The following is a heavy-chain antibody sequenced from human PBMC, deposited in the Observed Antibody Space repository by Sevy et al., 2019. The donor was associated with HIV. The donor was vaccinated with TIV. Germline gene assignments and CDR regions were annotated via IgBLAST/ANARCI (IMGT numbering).Heavy chain of an antibody. J-gene: IGHJ4*02. D-gene: IGHD4-17*01. CDR2: ISAYNGNT. Sequence: ASVKVSCKASGYTFTSYGISWVRQAPGQGLEWMGWISAYNGNTNYAQKLQGRVPMTTDTSTSTAYMELRSLRSDDTAVYYCARRPQYGDPTRIDYWGQGTLVTVSS. V-gene: IGHV1-18*04. CDR1: GYTFTSYG. CDR3: ARRPQYGDPTRIDY.